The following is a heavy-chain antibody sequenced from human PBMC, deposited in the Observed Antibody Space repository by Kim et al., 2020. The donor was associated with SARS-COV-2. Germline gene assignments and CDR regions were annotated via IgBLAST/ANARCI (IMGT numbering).Heavy chain of an antibody. D-gene: IGHD3-22*01. Sequence: SGKGRFTNSRDNAKNSLYLQMNRLRAEDTALYYCAKLHTYYYDSSGYYDYWGQGTLVTVSS. J-gene: IGHJ4*02. CDR3: AKLHTYYYDSSGYYDY. V-gene: IGHV3-9*01.